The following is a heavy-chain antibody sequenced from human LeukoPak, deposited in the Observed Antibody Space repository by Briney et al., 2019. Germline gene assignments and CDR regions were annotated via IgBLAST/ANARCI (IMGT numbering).Heavy chain of an antibody. CDR3: AKRDCSSTSCYTTHFDY. Sequence: GGSLRLSCTASGFTFSSYGMSWVRQAPGKGLEWVSVISGGGTSTYYADSVKGRFTISRDNSKNTLYLQVNSLRAEDTAVCYCAKRDCSSTSCYTTHFDYWGQGILVTVSS. V-gene: IGHV3-23*01. CDR1: GFTFSSYG. J-gene: IGHJ4*02. CDR2: ISGGGTST. D-gene: IGHD2-2*02.